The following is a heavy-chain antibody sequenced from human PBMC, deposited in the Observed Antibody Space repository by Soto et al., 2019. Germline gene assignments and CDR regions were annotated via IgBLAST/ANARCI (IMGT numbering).Heavy chain of an antibody. D-gene: IGHD3-9*01. Sequence: QVQLVQSGAEVKKPGASVKVSCKASGYTFTGYYMHWVRQAPGQGLEWMGWINPNSGGTNSAQKFQGWVTMTSDTSISTAYMELSRLRSADTAVYYCARGPQLRYFDGLLDGSWFDPWGQGTLVTVSS. CDR2: INPNSGGT. CDR1: GYTFTGYY. J-gene: IGHJ5*02. V-gene: IGHV1-2*04. CDR3: ARGPQLRYFDGLLDGSWFDP.